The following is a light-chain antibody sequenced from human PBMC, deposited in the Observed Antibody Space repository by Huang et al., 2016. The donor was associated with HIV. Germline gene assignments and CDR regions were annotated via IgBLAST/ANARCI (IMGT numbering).Light chain of an antibody. CDR1: QGLVSNDGDIY. V-gene: IGKV2-30*01. CDR3: MQGTHWPGT. J-gene: IGKJ1*01. Sequence: DVVMTQFPLSLPVTLGQPASIFCKSSQGLVSNDGDIYLNWFQQRPGQSPRRLIYLISKRDSGVPDRFSGSGAGTLFALRINRVEAEDVAIYYCMQGTHWPGTFGQGTNLEI. CDR2: LIS.